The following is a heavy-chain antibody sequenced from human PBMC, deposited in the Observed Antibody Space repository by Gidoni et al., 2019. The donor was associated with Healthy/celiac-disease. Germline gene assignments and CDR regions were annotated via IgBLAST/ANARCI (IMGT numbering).Heavy chain of an antibody. Sequence: DLEWMGIIYPGDSDTRYSPSFQGQVTISADKSISTAYLQWSSLKASDTAMYYCARQLGPVEMADYWGQGTLVTVSS. J-gene: IGHJ4*02. CDR2: IYPGDSDT. CDR3: ARQLGPVEMADY. V-gene: IGHV5-51*01. D-gene: IGHD2-2*01.